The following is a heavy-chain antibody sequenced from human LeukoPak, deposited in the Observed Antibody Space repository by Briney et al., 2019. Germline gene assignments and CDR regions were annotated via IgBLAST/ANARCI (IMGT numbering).Heavy chain of an antibody. J-gene: IGHJ4*02. V-gene: IGHV3-30-3*01. CDR1: GFTFSSYA. D-gene: IGHD1-14*01. CDR3: ARDSGTGDY. CDR2: ISYDGSNK. Sequence: GGSLRLSCAASGFTFSSYAMHWVRQAPDKGLEWVAVISYDGSNKYYADSVKGRFTISRDNSKNTLYLQMNSLRAEDTAVYYCARDSGTGDYWGQGTLVTVSS.